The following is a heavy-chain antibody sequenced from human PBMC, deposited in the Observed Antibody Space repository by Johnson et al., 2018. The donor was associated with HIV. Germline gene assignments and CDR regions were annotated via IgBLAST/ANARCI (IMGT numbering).Heavy chain of an antibody. D-gene: IGHD3-22*01. CDR3: VRDRGTVVIWSDAFDV. V-gene: IGHV3-13*01. Sequence: VQLVESGGGLVQPGGSLRLSCAASGFTFSSYDMHWVRQATGKGLEWVSAIGTAGDTYHPGSVQGRFTISRENAKNSLYLQMNSLRAGDTAVYYCVRDRGTVVIWSDAFDVWGQGTVVTVSS. J-gene: IGHJ3*01. CDR2: IGTAGDT. CDR1: GFTFSSYD.